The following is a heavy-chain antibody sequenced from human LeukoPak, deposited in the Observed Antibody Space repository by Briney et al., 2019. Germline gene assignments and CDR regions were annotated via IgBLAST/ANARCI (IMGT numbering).Heavy chain of an antibody. V-gene: IGHV3-23*01. CDR2: ISGSGGDT. D-gene: IGHD1-7*01. CDR3: ARDRVAGTSPKMDY. J-gene: IGHJ4*02. CDR1: GFTFCPYA. Sequence: GGSLRLFFSASGFTFCPYAMSWVRQAPGEGVGWGSVISGSGGDTFYADSVKGRFTISRDNSKNTLYLQMNSLRAEDTALYYCARDRVAGTSPKMDYWGQGTLVTVSS.